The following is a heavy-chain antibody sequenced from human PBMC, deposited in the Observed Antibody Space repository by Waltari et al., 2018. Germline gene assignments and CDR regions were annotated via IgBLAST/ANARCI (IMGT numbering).Heavy chain of an antibody. V-gene: IGHV1-8*03. D-gene: IGHD2-15*01. CDR1: GYTFTSYD. CDR3: ARVRGYCSGGSCYGDY. J-gene: IGHJ4*02. CDR2: MNPNSGNT. Sequence: QVQLVQSGAEVKKPGASVKVSCKASGYTFTSYDIHWVRQATGQGLEWMGWMNPNSGNTGYAQKFHGRVTITRNTSISTAYMELSSLRSEDTAVYYCARVRGYCSGGSCYGDYWGQGTLVTVSS.